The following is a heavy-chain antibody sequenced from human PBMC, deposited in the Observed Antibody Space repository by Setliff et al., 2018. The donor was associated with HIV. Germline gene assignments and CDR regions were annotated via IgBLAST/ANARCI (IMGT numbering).Heavy chain of an antibody. V-gene: IGHV1-18*01. J-gene: IGHJ3*01. Sequence: ASVKVSCKSSGYSFNNFGVSWVRQAPGQGLEWLGYINGYSSQTHFSPRLRGRLTLTTDTSTDTVYLELRSLISDDTAIYYCAREAPRYASGAFDFWGQGTMVTVSS. D-gene: IGHD3-10*01. CDR1: GYSFNNFG. CDR2: INGYSSQT. CDR3: AREAPRYASGAFDF.